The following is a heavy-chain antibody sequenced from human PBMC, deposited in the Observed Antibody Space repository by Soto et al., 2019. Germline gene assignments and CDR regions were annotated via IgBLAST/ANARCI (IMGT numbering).Heavy chain of an antibody. CDR1: GFTFSSYW. V-gene: IGHV3-74*01. Sequence: PGGSLRLSCAASGFTFSSYWMHWVRQAPGKGLVWVSRINSDGSSTSYADSVKGRFTISRDNAKNTLYLQMNSLRAEDTAVYYCARGGGGVLLWFGELSYYGMDVWGQGTTVTVSS. CDR3: ARGGGGVLLWFGELSYYGMDV. J-gene: IGHJ6*02. D-gene: IGHD3-10*01. CDR2: INSDGSST.